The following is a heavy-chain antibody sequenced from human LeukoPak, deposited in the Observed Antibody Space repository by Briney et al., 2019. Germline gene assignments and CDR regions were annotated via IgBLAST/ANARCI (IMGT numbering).Heavy chain of an antibody. Sequence: GGSLRLSCAASGFTVSSNYMSWVRQAPGKGLEWVSVIYSGGSTYYADSVKGRFTISRDNSKNTLYLQTNSLRAEDTAVYYCARDPQVPDTAMVKDYYYYGMDVWGQGTTVTVSS. D-gene: IGHD5-18*01. CDR1: GFTVSSNY. V-gene: IGHV3-66*01. CDR2: IYSGGST. J-gene: IGHJ6*02. CDR3: ARDPQVPDTAMVKDYYYYGMDV.